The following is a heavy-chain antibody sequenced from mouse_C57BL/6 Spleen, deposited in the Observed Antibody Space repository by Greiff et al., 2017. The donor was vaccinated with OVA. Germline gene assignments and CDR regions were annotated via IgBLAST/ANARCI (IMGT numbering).Heavy chain of an antibody. Sequence: VKLMESGPELVKPGASVKISCKASGYAFSSSWMNWVKQRPGKGLEWIGRIYPGDGDTNYNGKFKGKATLTVDKSSSTAYMELRSLTSEDTAVYYCARWDRDYFDYWGQGTTLTVSS. J-gene: IGHJ2*01. CDR3: ARWDRDYFDY. V-gene: IGHV1-82*01. CDR1: GYAFSSSW. D-gene: IGHD4-1*01. CDR2: IYPGDGDT.